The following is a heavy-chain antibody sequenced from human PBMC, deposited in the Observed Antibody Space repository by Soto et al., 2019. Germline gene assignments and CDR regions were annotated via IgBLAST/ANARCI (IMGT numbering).Heavy chain of an antibody. J-gene: IGHJ5*02. CDR2: IKSKTDGGTT. D-gene: IGHD3-10*01. CDR3: TTAVVPAATFFTMVRGIHRARFDP. Sequence: GGSLRLSWAASGFTFSNAWMSWVRQAPGKGLEWVGRIKSKTDGGTTDYAAPVKGRFTISRDDSKNTLYLQMNSLKTEDTAVYYCTTAVVPAATFFTMVRGIHRARFDPWGQGTLVTVSS. V-gene: IGHV3-15*01. CDR1: GFTFSNAW.